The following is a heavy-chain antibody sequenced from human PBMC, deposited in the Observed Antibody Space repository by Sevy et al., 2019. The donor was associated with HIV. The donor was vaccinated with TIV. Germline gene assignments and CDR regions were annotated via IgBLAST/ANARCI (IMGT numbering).Heavy chain of an antibody. Sequence: GGSLRLSCAVSGLTVSDNFMSWVRQAPGKGLEWVSVIYIGGTTYYADSVKGRFTISRDNSKNTRYLQMNNLRAEDTAGYYCARGKHVSDYYGSYDYWGQGTLVTVSS. CDR2: IYIGGTT. D-gene: IGHD1-26*01. CDR1: GLTVSDNF. CDR3: ARGKHVSDYYGSYDY. J-gene: IGHJ4*02. V-gene: IGHV3-53*01.